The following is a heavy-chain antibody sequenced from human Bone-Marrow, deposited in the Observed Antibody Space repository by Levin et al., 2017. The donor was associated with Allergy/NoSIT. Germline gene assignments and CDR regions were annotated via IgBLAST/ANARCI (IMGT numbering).Heavy chain of an antibody. CDR1: GDSISNGSHY. CDR3: ARAPILLVRGLVNYYYMDV. D-gene: IGHD3-10*01. J-gene: IGHJ6*03. CDR2: IHTSGST. Sequence: SQTLSLTCSVSGDSISNGSHYWSWIRQSAGKGLEWIGRIHTSGSTSYNPSLKSRVSISLDTSKNQFSLRLTSVTAADPAVFYCARAPILLVRGLVNYYYMDVWGTGTTVIVSS. V-gene: IGHV4-61*02.